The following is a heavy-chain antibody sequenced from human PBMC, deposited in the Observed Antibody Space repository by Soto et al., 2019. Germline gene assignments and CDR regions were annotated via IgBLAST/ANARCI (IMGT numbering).Heavy chain of an antibody. CDR1: GFTFDDYT. CDR3: AKDHYYDSSGYYSRVAFDI. Sequence: GGSLRLSCAASGFTFDDYTMHWVRQAPGKGLEWVSLISWDGGSTYYADSVKGRFTISRDNSKNSLYLQMNSLRTEDTALYYCAKDHYYDSSGYYSRVAFDIWGQGTMVT. D-gene: IGHD3-22*01. CDR2: ISWDGGST. J-gene: IGHJ3*02. V-gene: IGHV3-43*01.